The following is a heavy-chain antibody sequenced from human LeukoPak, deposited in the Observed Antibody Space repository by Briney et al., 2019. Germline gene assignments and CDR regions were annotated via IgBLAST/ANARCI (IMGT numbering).Heavy chain of an antibody. CDR2: INHSGRT. V-gene: IGHV4-34*01. D-gene: IGHD5-18*01. CDR3: GRARGYSYGYVGD. CDR1: GGSFSGFY. Sequence: SGTLSLTCAVYGGSFSGFYWSWIRQPPGQGLEWIGEINHSGRTNFNSSLKSRVTISIDTSKNQFSLQLSSVTAADTAVYYCGRARGYSYGYVGDWGRGTLVTVSS. J-gene: IGHJ2*01.